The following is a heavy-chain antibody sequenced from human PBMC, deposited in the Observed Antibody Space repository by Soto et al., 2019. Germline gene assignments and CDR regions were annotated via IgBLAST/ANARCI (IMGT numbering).Heavy chain of an antibody. CDR3: ARVAYCSGGACCPDA. Sequence: QVQLVESGGGVVQPGRSLRLSCAASGFRFNTHAMHWVRQAPGKGLEWVAVIWYDGSNEDYVNSVKGRFTISRDNSKNKLKLQMNSLRVEGTGVYYCARVAYCSGGACCPDAWGQGTLVTV. CDR2: IWYDGSNE. CDR1: GFRFNTHA. D-gene: IGHD2-15*01. V-gene: IGHV3-33*01. J-gene: IGHJ5*02.